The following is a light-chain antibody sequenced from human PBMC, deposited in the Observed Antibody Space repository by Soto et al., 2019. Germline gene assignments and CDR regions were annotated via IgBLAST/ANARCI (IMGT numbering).Light chain of an antibody. Sequence: QSALTQPASVSGSPGQSITISCTGTSSDVGSYNLVSWYQQHPGKAPKLMIYEVSKRPSGVSNRFSGSKSGNTASLTISGLRAGDEADYYCGSYAGSSKVFGGGTKVTAL. CDR2: EVS. CDR1: SSDVGSYNL. CDR3: GSYAGSSKV. V-gene: IGLV2-23*02. J-gene: IGLJ3*02.